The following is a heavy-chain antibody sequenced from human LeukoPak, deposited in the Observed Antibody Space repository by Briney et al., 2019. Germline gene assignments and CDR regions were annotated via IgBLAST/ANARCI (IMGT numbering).Heavy chain of an antibody. CDR3: ARPSYYDSSGPFDY. CDR2: IYNSGST. V-gene: IGHV4-59*08. CDR1: GGSISSYY. Sequence: PSETLSLTCTVSGGSISSYYWSWIRQSPGKGLEWIGYIYNSGSTNYNPSLKSRVTISVDTSKNQFSLKLSSVTAADTAVYYCARPSYYDSSGPFDYWGQGTLVTVSS. J-gene: IGHJ4*02. D-gene: IGHD3-22*01.